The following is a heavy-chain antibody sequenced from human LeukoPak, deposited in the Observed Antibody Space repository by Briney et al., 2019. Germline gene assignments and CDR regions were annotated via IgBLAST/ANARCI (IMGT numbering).Heavy chain of an antibody. V-gene: IGHV1-69*13. Sequence: ASVKVSCKASGGTFSNYAISWVRQAPGQGLEWMGGIVPLFGTANYAQKLQGRVTITADESTSTAYMELSSLRSEDTAVYYCAREGGYNDFDYWGQGTLVTVSS. CDR2: IVPLFGTA. CDR1: GGTFSNYA. CDR3: AREGGYNDFDY. D-gene: IGHD5-24*01. J-gene: IGHJ4*02.